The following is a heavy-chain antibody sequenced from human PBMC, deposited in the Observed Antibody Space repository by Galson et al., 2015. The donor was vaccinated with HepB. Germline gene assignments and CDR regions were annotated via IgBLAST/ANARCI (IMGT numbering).Heavy chain of an antibody. Sequence: SLRLSCAASGFTFSSYAMSWVRQAPGKGLEWVSAISGSGGSTYYADSVKGRFTISRDNSKNTLYLQMNSLRAEDTAVYYCAKLKPVDYGDVHDAFDIWGPGTMATVSS. CDR2: ISGSGGST. V-gene: IGHV3-23*01. J-gene: IGHJ3*02. CDR3: AKLKPVDYGDVHDAFDI. CDR1: GFTFSSYA. D-gene: IGHD4-17*01.